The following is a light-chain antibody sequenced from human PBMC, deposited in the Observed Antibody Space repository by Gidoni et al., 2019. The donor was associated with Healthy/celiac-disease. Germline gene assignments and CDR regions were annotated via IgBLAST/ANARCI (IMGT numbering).Light chain of an antibody. CDR1: TLGDKY. Sequence: SYELTQPPSVSVSPGQTTSITCSVDTLGDKYACWYQQKPGPSPVLVIYQDSKRPSVIPERFSGSDSRNTATMTSSGTEDMDEDDYSCQAWNSSTEVFGTGTKVTVL. J-gene: IGLJ1*01. CDR3: QAWNSSTEV. CDR2: QDS. V-gene: IGLV3-1*01.